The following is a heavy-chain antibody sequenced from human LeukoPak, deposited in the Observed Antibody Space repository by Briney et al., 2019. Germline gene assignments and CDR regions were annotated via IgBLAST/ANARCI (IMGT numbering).Heavy chain of an antibody. CDR3: ARDQEYYYESSGYYY. CDR1: GYTFTSYA. D-gene: IGHD3-22*01. Sequence: ASVKVSCKASGYTFTSYAMHWVRQAPGQRLEWMGWINAGNGNTKYSQKFQGRVTITRDTSASTAYMELSSLRSEDTAVYYCARDQEYYYESSGYYYWGRGPLVTVS. J-gene: IGHJ4*02. CDR2: INAGNGNT. V-gene: IGHV1-3*01.